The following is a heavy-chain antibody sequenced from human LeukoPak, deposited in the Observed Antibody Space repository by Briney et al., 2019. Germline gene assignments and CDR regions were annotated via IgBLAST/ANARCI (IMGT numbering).Heavy chain of an antibody. CDR3: AKEGRSISSWYLHY. CDR2: ISGSGAKT. J-gene: IGHJ4*02. Sequence: GGSLRLSCVATEFIFSNYVMTWIRQAPGKGLEWVSVISGSGAKTNYADSVKGRFTISRDNSKNTLYLQMNSLRAEDTAVYYCAKEGRSISSWYLHYWGQGTLVTVSS. D-gene: IGHD6-13*01. CDR1: EFIFSNYV. V-gene: IGHV3-23*01.